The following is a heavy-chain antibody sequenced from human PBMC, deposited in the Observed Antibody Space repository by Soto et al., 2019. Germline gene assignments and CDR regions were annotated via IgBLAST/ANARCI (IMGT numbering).Heavy chain of an antibody. CDR1: GFTFSSYG. J-gene: IGHJ3*02. Sequence: QVQLVESGGGVVQPGRSLRLSCAASGFTFSSYGMHWVRQAPGKGLEWVAVIWYDGSNKYYADSVKGRFTISRDNSKNTLYLQMNSLRAEDTAVYYCARDQGGVSGYYDAFDIWCQGTMVTVSS. CDR3: ARDQGGVSGYYDAFDI. V-gene: IGHV3-33*01. CDR2: IWYDGSNK. D-gene: IGHD3-16*01.